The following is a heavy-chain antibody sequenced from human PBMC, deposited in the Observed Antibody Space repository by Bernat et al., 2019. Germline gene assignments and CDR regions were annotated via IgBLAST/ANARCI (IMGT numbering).Heavy chain of an antibody. J-gene: IGHJ4*02. CDR2: IYIGGST. D-gene: IGHD6-6*01. CDR1: GFTVSSSY. Sequence: EVQLVESGGGLVQPGGSLRLSCAASGFTVSSSYISWVRQAPGKGLEWVSVIYIGGSTYYADSVKGRFTISRDNSKNTLYLQMNSLRAEDTAVYYCAKDLWEQLGQIDYWGQGTLVTVSS. CDR3: AKDLWEQLGQIDY. V-gene: IGHV3-66*01.